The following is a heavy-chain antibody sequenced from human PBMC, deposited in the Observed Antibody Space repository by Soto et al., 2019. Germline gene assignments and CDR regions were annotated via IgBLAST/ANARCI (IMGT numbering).Heavy chain of an antibody. D-gene: IGHD3-9*01. CDR1: GGSISSSY. Sequence: QVQLQESGPGLVKPSETLSLTCTVSGGSISSSYWSWIRQPPGKGLEYIGYIYHSGSINYKPSLMSRVTISLDTSTNHFSLKLSSVTAADTAVYYCARCNFDLLTGYYAFDIWGQGTMVTVSS. CDR2: IYHSGSI. J-gene: IGHJ3*02. V-gene: IGHV4-59*01. CDR3: ARCNFDLLTGYYAFDI.